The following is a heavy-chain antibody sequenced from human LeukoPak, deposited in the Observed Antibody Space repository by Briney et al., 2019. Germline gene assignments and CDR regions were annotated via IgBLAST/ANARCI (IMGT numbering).Heavy chain of an antibody. D-gene: IGHD6-6*01. Sequence: PSETLSLTCTVSGGSISSSSYYWGWIRQPPGKGLEWIGSIYYSGSTYYNPSLKSRVTISVDTSKNQFSLKLSSVTAVDTAVYYCARPGSSSSRYYYYYGMDVWGQGTTVTVSS. CDR2: IYYSGST. J-gene: IGHJ6*02. CDR3: ARPGSSSSRYYYYYGMDV. V-gene: IGHV4-39*01. CDR1: GGSISSSSYY.